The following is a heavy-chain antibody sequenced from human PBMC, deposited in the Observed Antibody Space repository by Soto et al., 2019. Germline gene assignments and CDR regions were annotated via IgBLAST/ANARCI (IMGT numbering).Heavy chain of an antibody. Sequence: SEKVSCKASGGTFSSYAISWVRQAPGQGLEWMGGIIPNCGTTNYAQKFQGRVTMTRDKSTNTVYMELSSLRSEDTAVYYCAREGVAAAGTRSTILYFYYYMDVWGKGTTVTVSS. V-gene: IGHV1-69*06. CDR2: IIPNCGTT. D-gene: IGHD6-13*01. CDR1: GGTFSSYA. J-gene: IGHJ6*03. CDR3: AREGVAAAGTRSTILYFYYYMDV.